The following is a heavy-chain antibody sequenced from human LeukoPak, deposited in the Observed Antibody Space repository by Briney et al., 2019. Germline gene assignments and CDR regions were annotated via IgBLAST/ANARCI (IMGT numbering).Heavy chain of an antibody. D-gene: IGHD5-18*01. CDR1: GGTFSSYA. Sequence: GASVKVSCKASGGTFSSYAISWVRQAPGQGLEWMGGIIPIFGTANYAQKFQGRVTITADESTSTAYMELSSLRSEDTAVYYCARTDTAMGYYYYSMDVWGQGTTVTVSS. J-gene: IGHJ6*02. CDR3: ARTDTAMGYYYYSMDV. CDR2: IIPIFGTA. V-gene: IGHV1-69*13.